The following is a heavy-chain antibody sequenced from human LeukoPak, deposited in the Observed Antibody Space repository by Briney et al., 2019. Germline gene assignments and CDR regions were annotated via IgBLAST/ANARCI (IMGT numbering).Heavy chain of an antibody. CDR3: ARDRKKQSHHGMDV. CDR1: GFTFSSYS. V-gene: IGHV3-21*01. J-gene: IGHJ6*02. CDR2: ISSSSSYI. Sequence: GGSLRLSCAASGFTFSSYSMNWVRQAPGKGLEWVSSISSSSSYIYYADSVKGRFTISRDNAKNSLYQQMNSLRAEDTAVYYCARDRKKQSHHGMDVWGQGTTVTVSS. D-gene: IGHD6-19*01.